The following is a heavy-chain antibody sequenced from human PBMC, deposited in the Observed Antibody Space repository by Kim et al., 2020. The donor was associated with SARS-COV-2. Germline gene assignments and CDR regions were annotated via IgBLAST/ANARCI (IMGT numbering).Heavy chain of an antibody. CDR3: AYYSTSVDAFDI. Sequence: GGSLRLSCAASGSTFSGFVMHWVRQAPGKGLEWVAVISYGGSDKYYANSVKGRFTISRDISKNTLFLQMNSLTTEDTALYYCAYYSTSVDAFDIWGQGTVVTVSS. D-gene: IGHD3-22*01. V-gene: IGHV3-30*03. J-gene: IGHJ3*02. CDR1: GSTFSGFV. CDR2: ISYGGSDK.